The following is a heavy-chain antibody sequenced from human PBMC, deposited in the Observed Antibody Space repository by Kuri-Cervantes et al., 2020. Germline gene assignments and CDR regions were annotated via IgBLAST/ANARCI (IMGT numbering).Heavy chain of an antibody. J-gene: IGHJ4*02. CDR2: IYYDGSDK. Sequence: GESLKISCAASGFIISNYGIHWVRQAPGKGLEWVAVIYYDGSDKYYADSVKGRFTISRDKDTLYLQMNSLRGEDTAVYYCAKDVDYYDSISIYWGQGTLVTVSS. D-gene: IGHD3-22*01. CDR1: GFIISNYG. CDR3: AKDVDYYDSISIY. V-gene: IGHV3-33*03.